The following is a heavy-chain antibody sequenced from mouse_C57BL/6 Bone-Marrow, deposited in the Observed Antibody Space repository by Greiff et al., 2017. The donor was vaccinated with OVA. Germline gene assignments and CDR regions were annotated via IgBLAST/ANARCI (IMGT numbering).Heavy chain of an antibody. D-gene: IGHD4-1*01. CDR2: ISDGGSYT. V-gene: IGHV5-4*01. CDR1: GFTFSSYA. J-gene: IGHJ4*01. CDR3: ARDRGSNWVLYYAMDY. Sequence: DVQLVESGGGLVKPGGSLKLSCAASGFTFSSYAMSWVRQTPEKRLEWVATISDGGSYTYYPDNVKGRFTISRDNAKNNLYLQMSHLKSEDTAMYYCARDRGSNWVLYYAMDYWGQGTSVTVSS.